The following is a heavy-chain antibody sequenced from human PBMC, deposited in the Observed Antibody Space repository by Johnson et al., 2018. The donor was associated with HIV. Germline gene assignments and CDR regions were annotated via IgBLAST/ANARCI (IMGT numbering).Heavy chain of an antibody. V-gene: IGHV3-15*01. D-gene: IGHD3-22*01. CDR3: TTAKWLLGAFDI. CDR1: GFTFSDYY. J-gene: IGHJ3*02. CDR2: IKSKTDGGTT. Sequence: MLLVESGGGLVKPGGSLRLSCAASGFTFSDYYMSWIRQAPGKGLEWVGRIKSKTDGGTTDYAAPVQGRFTISRDDSKNTLYLQMNSLKTEDTAVYYCTTAKWLLGAFDIWGQGTMVTVSS.